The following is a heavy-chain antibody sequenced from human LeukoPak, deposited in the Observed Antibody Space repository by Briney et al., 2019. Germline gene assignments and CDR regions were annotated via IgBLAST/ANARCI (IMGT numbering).Heavy chain of an antibody. V-gene: IGHV3-48*03. J-gene: IGHJ4*02. Sequence: PGGSLRLSCAASGFIFSSYEMNWVRQAPGKGLEWVSYINSGGNGVHYADSVKGRFTISRDNAKNSLYLQVNSLRAEDTAVYYCARDSRTTVGDIRFADFWGQGTLVTVSS. D-gene: IGHD4-11*01. CDR3: ARDSRTTVGDIRFADF. CDR1: GFIFSSYE. CDR2: INSGGNGV.